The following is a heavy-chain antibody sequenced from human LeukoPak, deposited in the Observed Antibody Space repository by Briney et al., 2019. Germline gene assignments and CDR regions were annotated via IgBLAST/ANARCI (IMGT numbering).Heavy chain of an antibody. D-gene: IGHD3-22*01. Sequence: GGSLRLSCAASGFTFSNACMSWVRQAPGKGLEWVAFIRYDGSNKYYVDSVKGRFTISRDNSKNTLYLQMNSLRAEDTAVYYCAKPSLYYYDTSGYYRYWYFDLWGRGTLVTVSS. J-gene: IGHJ2*01. V-gene: IGHV3-30*02. CDR3: AKPSLYYYDTSGYYRYWYFDL. CDR2: IRYDGSNK. CDR1: GFTFSNAC.